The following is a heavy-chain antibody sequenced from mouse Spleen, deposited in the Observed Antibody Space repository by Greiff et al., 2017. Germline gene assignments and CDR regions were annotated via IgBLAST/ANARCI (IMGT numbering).Heavy chain of an antibody. CDR3: ARQLGLLFFAY. J-gene: IGHJ3*01. CDR1: GFTFSSYA. Sequence: EVHLVESGGGLVKPGGSLKLSCAASGFTFSSYAMSWVRQTPEKRLEWVATISSGGSYTYYPDSVKGRFTISRDNAKNTLYLQMSSLRSEDTAMYYCARQLGLLFFAYWGQGTLVTVSA. D-gene: IGHD3-1*01. CDR2: ISSGGSYT. V-gene: IGHV5-9-3*01.